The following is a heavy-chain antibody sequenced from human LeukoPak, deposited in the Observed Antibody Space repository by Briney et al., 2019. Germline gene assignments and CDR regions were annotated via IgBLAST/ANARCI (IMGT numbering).Heavy chain of an antibody. CDR3: ARDLGTSGWYTFDF. CDR2: TYYRSKWYN. Sequence: SQTLSLTFAISGDSVSSNNGAWNWLRQSPSRGLEWLGRTYYRSKWYNDYAEFIQGRITINPDTSKNQFSLQLNSVTPEDTAVYYCARDLGTSGWYTFDFWGQGTLVTVSS. CDR1: GDSVSSNNGA. D-gene: IGHD6-19*01. V-gene: IGHV6-1*01. J-gene: IGHJ4*02.